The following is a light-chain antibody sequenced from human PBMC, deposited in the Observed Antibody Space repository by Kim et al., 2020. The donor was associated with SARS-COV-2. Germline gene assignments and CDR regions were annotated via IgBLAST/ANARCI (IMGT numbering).Light chain of an antibody. CDR1: QNIDTY. CDR3: QQSYSSPYT. J-gene: IGKJ2*01. Sequence: DIEMIQSPSSLSASVGDRVIFTCRASQNIDTYLNWYQQKPGKAPNVLIYTTSTLQSGVPSRFSGSGSGTEFTLTISSLQPEDFATYFCQQSYSSPYTFGPGTKLEI. CDR2: TTS. V-gene: IGKV1-39*01.